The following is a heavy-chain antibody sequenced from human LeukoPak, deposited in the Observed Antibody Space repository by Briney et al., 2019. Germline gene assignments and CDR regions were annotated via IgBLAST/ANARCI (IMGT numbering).Heavy chain of an antibody. V-gene: IGHV3-20*04. CDR2: ITRNGGST. Sequence: GGSLRLSCAASGFTFSSYSMNWVRQAPGKGLEWVSGITRNGGSTAYADSVRGRFTISRDNAKNSLYLQMNSLRAEDTAVYYCARYGSYYYYYYMDVWGKGTTVTVSS. J-gene: IGHJ6*03. D-gene: IGHD1-26*01. CDR3: ARYGSYYYYYYMDV. CDR1: GFTFSSYS.